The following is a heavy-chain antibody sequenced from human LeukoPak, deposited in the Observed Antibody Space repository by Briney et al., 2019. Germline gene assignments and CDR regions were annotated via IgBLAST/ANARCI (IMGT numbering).Heavy chain of an antibody. D-gene: IGHD2-21*01. CDR1: GYTFTGYY. V-gene: IGHV1-2*02. CDR2: INPNSGGT. CDR3: ASSRTYCGGDCLPSDAFDM. J-gene: IGHJ3*02. Sequence: ASVKVSCKASGYTFTGYYMHWVRQASGQGLEWMGWINPNSGGTNYAQKFQGRVTMTRDTSISTAYMELSRLRSDDTAVYYCASSRTYCGGDCLPSDAFDMWGQGTIVTVSS.